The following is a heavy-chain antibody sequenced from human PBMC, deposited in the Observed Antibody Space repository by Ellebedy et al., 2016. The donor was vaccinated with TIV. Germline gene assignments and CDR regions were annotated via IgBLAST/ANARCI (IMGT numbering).Heavy chain of an antibody. CDR2: SRNKAKSYST. CDR3: ARQRYDSGGYGHDY. J-gene: IGHJ4*02. Sequence: GESLKISXAASGFTFSNAWMSWVRQAPGKGLEWVGRSRNKAKSYSTEYAASVKGRFTISRDDSKNSLYLQMNSLKAEDTAMYYCARQRYDSGGYGHDYWGQGTLVTVSS. V-gene: IGHV3-72*01. D-gene: IGHD3-22*01. CDR1: GFTFSNAW.